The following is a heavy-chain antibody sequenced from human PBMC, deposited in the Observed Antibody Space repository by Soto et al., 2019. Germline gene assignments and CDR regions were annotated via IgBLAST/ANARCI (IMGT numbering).Heavy chain of an antibody. V-gene: IGHV4-31*03. CDR1: GGSISSGGYY. D-gene: IGHD3-10*01. Sequence: PSETLSLTCTVSGGSISSGGYYWSWIRQHPGKGLEWIGYIYYSGSTYYNPSLKSRVTISVDTSKNQFSLKLSSVTAADTAVYYCARDFHPNYGSGPGYYYYGMDVWGQGTTVTVSS. J-gene: IGHJ6*02. CDR2: IYYSGST. CDR3: ARDFHPNYGSGPGYYYYGMDV.